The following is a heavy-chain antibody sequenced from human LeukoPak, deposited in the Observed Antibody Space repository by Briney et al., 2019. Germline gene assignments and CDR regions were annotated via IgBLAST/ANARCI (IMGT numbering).Heavy chain of an antibody. CDR3: ARSGSYHNNFDY. Sequence: SETLSLTCTVSGGSISSYYWTWIRQPPGKELEWIGYIYYSGSTNYNPSLKSRVTISVDTSKNQFSLKLNSVTAADTAFYYCARSGSYHNNFDYWGQGTLVTVSS. V-gene: IGHV4-59*01. D-gene: IGHD1-26*01. J-gene: IGHJ4*02. CDR2: IYYSGST. CDR1: GGSISSYY.